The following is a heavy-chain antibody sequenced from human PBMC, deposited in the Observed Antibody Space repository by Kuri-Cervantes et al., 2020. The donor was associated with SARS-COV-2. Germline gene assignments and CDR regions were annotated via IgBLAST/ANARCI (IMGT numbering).Heavy chain of an antibody. J-gene: IGHJ4*02. CDR2: INHSGST. V-gene: IGHV4-34*01. CDR3: ARDRGRGSPRKYFDY. CDR1: GGSFSGYY. D-gene: IGHD1-14*01. Sequence: SQTLSLTCAVYGGSFSGYYWSWIRQPPGKGLEWIGEINHSGSTNYNPSLKSRVTISVDTSKNQFTLKLSFVTAADTAVYYCARDRGRGSPRKYFDYWGQGTLVTVSS.